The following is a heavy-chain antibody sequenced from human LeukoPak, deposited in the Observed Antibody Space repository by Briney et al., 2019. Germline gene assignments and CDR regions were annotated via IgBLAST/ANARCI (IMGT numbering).Heavy chain of an antibody. CDR3: ARGLSGNRGFDY. CDR2: IYSGGGT. J-gene: IGHJ4*02. D-gene: IGHD1-26*01. CDR1: GFTVSNNF. Sequence: GGSLRLSCAASGFTVSNNFMTWVRQAPGKGLEWVSVIYSGGGTYYADSVKGRFTISRDNSKNTLYLQMNSLRAEDTAVYYCARGLSGNRGFDYWGQGTLVTVS. V-gene: IGHV3-53*01.